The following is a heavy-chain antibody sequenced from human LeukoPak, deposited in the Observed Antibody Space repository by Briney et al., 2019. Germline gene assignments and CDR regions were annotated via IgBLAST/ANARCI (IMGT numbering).Heavy chain of an antibody. D-gene: IGHD1-1*01. CDR1: GGSLSGFY. CDR2: INHSGTT. J-gene: IGHJ5*02. CDR3: ARASSFDKTTRWNPAYFGP. V-gene: IGHV4-34*01. Sequence: PETLSLTCAVHGGSLSGFYWSWIRQPPGKGLEWIGEINHSGTTNYNPSLKSRVTISVDTSKNQVSLDLASVTAADTAVYYCARASSFDKTTRWNPAYFGPWGPGSLVTVAS.